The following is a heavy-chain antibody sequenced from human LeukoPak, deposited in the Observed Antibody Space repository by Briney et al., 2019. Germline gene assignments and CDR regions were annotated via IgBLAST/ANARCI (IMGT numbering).Heavy chain of an antibody. CDR2: ISWNSGSI. V-gene: IGHV3-9*01. Sequence: GGSLRLSCAASGFTFDDYAMPWVRQAPGKGLEWVSGISWNSGSICYADSVKGRFTISRDNAKNSLYLQMNSLGAEDTALYYCAKGYSSGWYRDDAFDIWGQGTMVTVSS. D-gene: IGHD6-19*01. J-gene: IGHJ3*02. CDR3: AKGYSSGWYRDDAFDI. CDR1: GFTFDDYA.